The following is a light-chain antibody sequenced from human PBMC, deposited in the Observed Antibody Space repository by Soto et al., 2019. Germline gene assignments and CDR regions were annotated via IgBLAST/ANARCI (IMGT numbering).Light chain of an antibody. CDR1: QSVSSSY. CDR2: GAS. V-gene: IGKV3-20*01. Sequence: EIVLTQSPGTLSLSPGEGATLSCRASQSVSSSYLAWYQQKPGQAPRLLIYGASSRATGIPDRFSGSGSGTDFTLTISRLEPEDFAVYYCQQYGNSPLTFGPGTKVDIK. CDR3: QQYGNSPLT. J-gene: IGKJ3*01.